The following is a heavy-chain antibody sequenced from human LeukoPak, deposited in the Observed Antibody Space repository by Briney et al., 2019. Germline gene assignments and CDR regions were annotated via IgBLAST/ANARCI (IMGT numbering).Heavy chain of an antibody. Sequence: GGSLRLSCAGSRFTFSNAWTSWVRQAPGKGLEWVGRIKSKTDGGTTDYAAPVKGRFTISRDDSKNTLYLQMNSLKTEDTAVYYCATDVERYCSGSSCYFFDYWGQETLVTVSS. J-gene: IGHJ4*02. V-gene: IGHV3-15*01. D-gene: IGHD2-2*01. CDR1: RFTFSNAW. CDR3: ATDVERYCSGSSCYFFDY. CDR2: IKSKTDGGTT.